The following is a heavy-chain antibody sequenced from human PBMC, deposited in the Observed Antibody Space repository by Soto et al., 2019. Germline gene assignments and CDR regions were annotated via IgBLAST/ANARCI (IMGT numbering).Heavy chain of an antibody. D-gene: IGHD6-13*01. CDR1: GGTFSSYA. CDR3: ARSIAAAGYWYFDL. CDR2: ISPIFGTA. Sequence: QVQLVQSGAEVKKPGSSVKVSCKASGGTFSSYAISWVRQAPGQGLEWMGGISPIFGTANYAQKFQGRVTITADESTSTDYMELSSLRSKGTAVYYCARSIAAAGYWYFDLWGRGTLVTVSS. V-gene: IGHV1-69*01. J-gene: IGHJ2*01.